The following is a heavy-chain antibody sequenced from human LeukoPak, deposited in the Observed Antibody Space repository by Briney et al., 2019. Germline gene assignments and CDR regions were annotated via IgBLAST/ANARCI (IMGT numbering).Heavy chain of an antibody. J-gene: IGHJ4*02. CDR1: GFTFDDYA. V-gene: IGHV3-9*01. D-gene: IGHD1-26*01. Sequence: GRSLRLSCAASGFTFDDYAMHWVRQAPGKGLEWVSGISWNSGSIGYADSVKGRFTISRDNAKNSLYLQMNSLRAEDTAVYYCARSGLSDYFDYWGQGTLVTVSS. CDR3: ARSGLSDYFDY. CDR2: ISWNSGSI.